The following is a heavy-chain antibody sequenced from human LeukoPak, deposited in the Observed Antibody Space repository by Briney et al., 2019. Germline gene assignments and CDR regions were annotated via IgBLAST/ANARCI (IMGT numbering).Heavy chain of an antibody. CDR2: INPNSGGT. V-gene: IGHV1-2*02. Sequence: ASVKVSCKASGYTFTGYYMHWVRQAPGQGLEWMGWINPNSGGTNYAQKFQGRVTMTRDTSISTAYRELSRLRSDDTAVYYCAREENVLRYFDWEDGMDVWGQGTTVTVSS. CDR1: GYTFTGYY. J-gene: IGHJ6*02. CDR3: AREENVLRYFDWEDGMDV. D-gene: IGHD3-9*01.